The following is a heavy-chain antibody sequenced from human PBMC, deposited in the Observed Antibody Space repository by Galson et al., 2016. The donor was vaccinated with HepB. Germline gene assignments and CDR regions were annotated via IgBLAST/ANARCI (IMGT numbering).Heavy chain of an antibody. Sequence: SETLSLTCTVSGGSIGSSSYYWGWIRQPPGKGLEWIGNFDYSGSTHYNPSLKSRVTMSADTSKNQFSLNLSTVTAADTAVYFCARGTHYGDFSDYWGHGTLVTVSS. V-gene: IGHV4-39*01. CDR1: GGSIGSSSYY. CDR2: FDYSGST. J-gene: IGHJ4*01. CDR3: ARGTHYGDFSDY. D-gene: IGHD4-17*01.